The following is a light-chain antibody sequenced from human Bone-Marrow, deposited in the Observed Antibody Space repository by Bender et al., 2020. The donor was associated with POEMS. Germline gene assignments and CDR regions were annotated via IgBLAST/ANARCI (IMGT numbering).Light chain of an antibody. CDR1: SSNTGSGYD. CDR2: GYN. J-gene: IGLJ3*02. Sequence: QSVLTQPPSVSGAPGQRVTISCTGSSSNTGSGYDINWYQHLPGTAPKLLIYGYNNRPSGVPDRFSGSKSGNTASLTVSGLQAEDEADYYCSSYAGINHWLFGGGTKLTVL. CDR3: SSYAGINHWL. V-gene: IGLV1-40*01.